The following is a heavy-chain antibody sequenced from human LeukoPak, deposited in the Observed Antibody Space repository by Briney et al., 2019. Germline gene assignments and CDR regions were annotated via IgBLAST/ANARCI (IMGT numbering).Heavy chain of an antibody. D-gene: IGHD4-17*01. CDR2: INGAGSSI. CDR1: GFTFSSYW. J-gene: IGHJ4*03. V-gene: IGHV3-74*01. CDR3: ARGGDYKNDY. Sequence: PGGSLRLSCAASGFTFSSYWMHWVRQTPGKGLVWVSRINGAGSSISYADSVKGRVTISRDNAKNTLYLQMNNLRAEDTAVYYCARGGDYKNDYWGQGTTVTVSS.